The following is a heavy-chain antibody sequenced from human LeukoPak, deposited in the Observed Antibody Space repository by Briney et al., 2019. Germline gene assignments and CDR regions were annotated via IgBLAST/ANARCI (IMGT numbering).Heavy chain of an antibody. CDR1: GYTFTSYD. Sequence: ASVKVSCKASGYTFTSYDINWVRQATGQGLEWMGWMNPNSGNTGYAQKFQGRVTMTRKTSISTAYMELSSLRSEDTAVYYCATAAGRVYYFAWFDPWGQGTLVTVSS. CDR2: MNPNSGNT. J-gene: IGHJ5*02. CDR3: ATAAGRVYYFAWFDP. D-gene: IGHD3-10*01. V-gene: IGHV1-8*01.